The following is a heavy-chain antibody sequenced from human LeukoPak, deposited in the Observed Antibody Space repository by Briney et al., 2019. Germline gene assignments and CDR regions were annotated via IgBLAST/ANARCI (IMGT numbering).Heavy chain of an antibody. D-gene: IGHD5-24*01. CDR2: IYYSGST. CDR1: GGSISSSSYY. CDR3: ARLRHPNGYNYGRDY. Sequence: SENLSLTCTVSGGSISSSSYYWGWIRQPPGKGLEWIGSIYYSGSTYYNPSLKSRVTISVDTSKNQFSLKLSSVTAADTAVYYCARLRHPNGYNYGRDYWGQGTLVTVSS. V-gene: IGHV4-39*01. J-gene: IGHJ4*02.